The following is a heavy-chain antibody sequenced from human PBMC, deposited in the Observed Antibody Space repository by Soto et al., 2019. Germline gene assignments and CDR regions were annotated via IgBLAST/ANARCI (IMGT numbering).Heavy chain of an antibody. D-gene: IGHD1-26*01. J-gene: IGHJ4*02. CDR1: GFTFTSYA. CDR2: ISAGGGST. V-gene: IGHV3-23*01. CDR3: AKNPSGSLPAKRPIXS. Sequence: GGSLRLSCAASGFTFTSYAMNWVRQAPGKGLEWVSGISAGGGSTYYADSVKGRFTISRDNSKNTLYLQMNSLRAEDTAVYYCAKNPSGSLPAKRPIXSWGRGTLVTVSS.